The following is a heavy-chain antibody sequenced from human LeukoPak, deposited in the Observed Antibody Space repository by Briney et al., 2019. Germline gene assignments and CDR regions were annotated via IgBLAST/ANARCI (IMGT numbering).Heavy chain of an antibody. CDR2: ISWNSGTI. CDR3: ARGGMGTFDI. D-gene: IGHD6-13*01. J-gene: IGHJ3*02. CDR1: GFTFDDYA. Sequence: GGSLRLSCAAPGFTFDDYAMHWVRQAPGKGLEWVSGISWNSGTIGYADSVKGRFTISRDNAKNSLYLQMNSLRAEDTAVYYCARGGMGTFDIFDQGTMVFVSS. V-gene: IGHV3-9*01.